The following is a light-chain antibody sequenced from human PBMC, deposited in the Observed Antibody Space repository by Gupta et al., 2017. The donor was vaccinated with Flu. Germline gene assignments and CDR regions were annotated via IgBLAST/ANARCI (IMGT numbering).Light chain of an antibody. CDR2: KAS. CDR1: QSISSW. CDR3: QQYSTSPLT. V-gene: IGKV1-5*03. Sequence: DIHMTQSPSTLSASVGDRVTITCRASQSISSWLAWYQQKPGKAPKSLIQKASNLESGVPSRFTGSGSGTEFTLTISSLQPDDFAAYYCQQYSTSPLTFGGGTKVEIE. J-gene: IGKJ4*01.